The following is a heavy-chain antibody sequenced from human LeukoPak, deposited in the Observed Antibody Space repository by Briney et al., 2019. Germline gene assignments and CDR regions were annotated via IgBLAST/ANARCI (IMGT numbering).Heavy chain of an antibody. CDR2: FDPEDGET. CDR3: ATDGTNYYDSSGPN. J-gene: IGHJ4*02. D-gene: IGHD3-22*01. V-gene: IGHV1-24*01. CDR1: GYTLTELS. Sequence: ASVTVSCKVSGYTLTELSMHWVRQAPGKGLAWMGGFDPEDGETIYAQKFQGRVTMTEDTYTDTAYMELSSLRSEDTAVYYCATDGTNYYDSSGPNWGQGTLVTVSS.